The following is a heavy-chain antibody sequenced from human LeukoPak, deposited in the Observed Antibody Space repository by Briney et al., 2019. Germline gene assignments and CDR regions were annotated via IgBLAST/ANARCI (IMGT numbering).Heavy chain of an antibody. CDR1: GGSISSSSYY. J-gene: IGHJ6*03. Sequence: SETLSLTCTVSGGSISSSSYYWAWIRQPPGNGLEWIGGIHYSGSTYYNPSLQSRVTISIDTSKNQFSLKLRFVTAADTAVYYCARVRCSGGSCPYYYYYYYMDVWGKGTTVTVSS. V-gene: IGHV4-39*07. D-gene: IGHD2-15*01. CDR3: ARVRCSGGSCPYYYYYYYMDV. CDR2: IHYSGST.